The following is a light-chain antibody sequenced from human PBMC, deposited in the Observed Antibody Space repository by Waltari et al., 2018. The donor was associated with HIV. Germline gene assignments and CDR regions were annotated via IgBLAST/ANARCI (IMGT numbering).Light chain of an antibody. CDR2: EDN. CDR3: QSYDSSNQWV. Sequence: FMLAQPRSVSGPPGQTVTMSCTRSSGSIASTFLQRSRHRPDSSPTIVIYEDNQRPSGVPVRFSGSIDSSSNSASLTISGLKTEDEADYYCQSYDSSNQWVFGGGTKLTVL. CDR1: SGSIASTF. J-gene: IGLJ3*02. V-gene: IGLV6-57*01.